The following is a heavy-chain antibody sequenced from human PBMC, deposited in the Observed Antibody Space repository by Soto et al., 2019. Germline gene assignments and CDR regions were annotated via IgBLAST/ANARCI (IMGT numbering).Heavy chain of an antibody. Sequence: SETLSLTCAVYGGSFSGYYWSWIRQPPGRGLEWIGEINHSGSTNYNPSLKSRVTISVDTSKNQFSLKLSSVTAADTAVYYCARDGELYYFDYWGQGTLVTVSS. CDR2: INHSGST. D-gene: IGHD1-7*01. CDR3: ARDGELYYFDY. CDR1: GGSFSGYY. V-gene: IGHV4-34*01. J-gene: IGHJ4*02.